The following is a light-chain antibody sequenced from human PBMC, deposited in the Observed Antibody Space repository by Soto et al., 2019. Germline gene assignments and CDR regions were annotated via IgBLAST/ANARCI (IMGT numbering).Light chain of an antibody. J-gene: IGKJ4*01. CDR2: KAS. V-gene: IGKV1-5*03. CDR1: QTIDSW. CDR3: QKYNSAPLT. Sequence: DIHITHSPSTLSSSVLYILTITCLASQTIDSWLAWYQQRPGKPPNLLIYKASTLASGVPSRFSGSGSGTDFTLTISSPQPEDVATYYCQKYNSAPLTFGGGTKVDIK.